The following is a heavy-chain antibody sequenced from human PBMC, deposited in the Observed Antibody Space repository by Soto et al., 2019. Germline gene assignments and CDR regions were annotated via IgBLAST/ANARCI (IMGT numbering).Heavy chain of an antibody. Sequence: QLQLQESGPGLVKPSETLSLTCTVSGGSIRSSSSYWDWIRQPPGKGLEWIGSIYYSGSTYYNPSLKSRVMISMDKSKNQFSLTVSSVTAADTAVYYCARRRGVVQDGMDVWGQGTTVIVSS. CDR2: IYYSGST. D-gene: IGHD3-3*01. J-gene: IGHJ6*02. V-gene: IGHV4-39*01. CDR3: ARRRGVVQDGMDV. CDR1: GGSIRSSSSY.